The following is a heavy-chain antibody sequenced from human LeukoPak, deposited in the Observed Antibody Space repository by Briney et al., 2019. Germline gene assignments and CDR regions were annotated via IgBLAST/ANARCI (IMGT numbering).Heavy chain of an antibody. Sequence: GGSLRLSCAASGFTFSSYAMSWVRQAPGKGLEWVSAISGSGGSTYYADSVKGRFTISRDNSKNTLYLQMNSLRAEDTAVYYCAKDITMIVVVTLDYWGQGTLVTVSS. CDR1: GFTFSSYA. J-gene: IGHJ4*02. V-gene: IGHV3-23*01. CDR2: ISGSGGST. CDR3: AKDITMIVVVTLDY. D-gene: IGHD3-22*01.